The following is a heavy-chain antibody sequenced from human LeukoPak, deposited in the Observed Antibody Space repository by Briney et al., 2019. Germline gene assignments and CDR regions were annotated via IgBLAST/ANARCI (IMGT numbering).Heavy chain of an antibody. CDR1: GVTFRSYG. J-gene: IGHJ4*02. D-gene: IGHD2-15*01. CDR3: ATGPVVVAATPSDY. Sequence: GGSLRLSCAASGVTFRSYGMHWVRQAPGKGLEWVAVIWYDGSNKYYADSVKGRFTISRDNSKNTLYLQMNSLRAEDTAVYYCATGPVVVAATPSDYWGQGTLVTVSS. V-gene: IGHV3-33*01. CDR2: IWYDGSNK.